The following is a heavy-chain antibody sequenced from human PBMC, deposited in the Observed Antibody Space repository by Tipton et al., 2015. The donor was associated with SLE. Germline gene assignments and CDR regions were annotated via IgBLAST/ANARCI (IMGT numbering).Heavy chain of an antibody. CDR2: IIPIFGTA. CDR1: GGTFSSYA. V-gene: IGHV1-69*01. Sequence: QVQLVQSGAEVKKPGSSVKVSCKASGGTFSSYAISWVRQAPGQGLEWMGGIIPIFGTANYAQKFQGRVTITADESTSTAYMELSSLRSEDTAVYYCARDLGGTIFGVGVYYMDVWGKGTTVTVSS. D-gene: IGHD3-3*01. CDR3: ARDLGGTIFGVGVYYMDV. J-gene: IGHJ6*03.